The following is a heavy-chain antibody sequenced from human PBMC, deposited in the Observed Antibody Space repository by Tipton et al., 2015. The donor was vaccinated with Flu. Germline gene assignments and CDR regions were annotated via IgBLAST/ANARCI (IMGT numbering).Heavy chain of an antibody. CDR3: MRLPGGVRYFDF. D-gene: IGHD1-14*01. CDR1: GYSFTNNW. Sequence: QLVQSGAEVKKPGESLKISCKASGYSFTNNWIGWVRQMPGKGLEWVGIIYPGDSDTRYSPSFQGHVTISADKSITTAYLQWSSLKPSDTAIYYCMRLPGGVRYFDFWGRGTLVTVSP. CDR2: IYPGDSDT. V-gene: IGHV5-51*03. J-gene: IGHJ2*01.